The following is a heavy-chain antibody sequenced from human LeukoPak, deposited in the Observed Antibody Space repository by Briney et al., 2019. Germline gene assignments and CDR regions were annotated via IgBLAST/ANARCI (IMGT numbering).Heavy chain of an antibody. V-gene: IGHV3-21*05. CDR1: GFTFSSYG. CDR2: ISSTSGYT. D-gene: IGHD1-26*01. CDR3: ARHGAGTRAFDI. J-gene: IGHJ3*02. Sequence: GRSLRLSCAASGFTFSSYGMHWVRQAPGKGLEWVSYISSTSGYTIYSDSVQGRFTISRDNAKNSLYLRMNSLRGEDTAVYYCARHGAGTRAFDIWGQGTMVTVSS.